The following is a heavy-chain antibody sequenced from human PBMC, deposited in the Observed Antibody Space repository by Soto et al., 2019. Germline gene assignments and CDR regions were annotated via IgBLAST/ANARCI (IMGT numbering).Heavy chain of an antibody. CDR3: ARGALQLEHTIDY. CDR2: IYPGDSDT. CDR1: GYSFTSYW. V-gene: IGHV5-51*01. J-gene: IGHJ4*02. D-gene: IGHD1-1*01. Sequence: GESLKISCNGSGYSFTSYWIGWVRQMPGKGLEWMGIIYPGDSDTRYSPTFQAQVPISADKSISTAYLQWSSLKASDTAMYYCARGALQLEHTIDYWGQGTLVTVSS.